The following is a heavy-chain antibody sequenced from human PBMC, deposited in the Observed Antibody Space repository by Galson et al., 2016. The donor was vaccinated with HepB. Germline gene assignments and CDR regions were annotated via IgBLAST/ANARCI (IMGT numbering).Heavy chain of an antibody. CDR3: ARVRWREGYNNYHFGY. D-gene: IGHD5-24*01. J-gene: IGHJ4*02. CDR1: GYRFTNYW. Sequence: QSGAEVKKPGESLRISCKGSGYRFTNYWITWVRQMPGKGLEWIGRIDPSDSYTNYSPSFQGHVTISADKSINTAYVQWSSLKASDTAIYFCARVRWREGYNNYHFGYWAQGTLVTVSS. V-gene: IGHV5-10-1*01. CDR2: IDPSDSYT.